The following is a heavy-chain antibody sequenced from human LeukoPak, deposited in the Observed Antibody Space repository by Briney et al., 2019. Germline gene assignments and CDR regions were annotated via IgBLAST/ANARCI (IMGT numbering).Heavy chain of an antibody. V-gene: IGHV4-59*01. Sequence: KPSETLSLLCSDSGGFISHFCWNWIRQPPGKGLEWIGYICDSGYSNHNPSHTSRVTTSLDRSKNQFSLKVRYVTAADTATYFCARWDETLRTFDIWGQGTMVTVSS. CDR1: GGFISHFC. J-gene: IGHJ3*02. D-gene: IGHD1-26*01. CDR2: ICDSGYS. CDR3: ARWDETLRTFDI.